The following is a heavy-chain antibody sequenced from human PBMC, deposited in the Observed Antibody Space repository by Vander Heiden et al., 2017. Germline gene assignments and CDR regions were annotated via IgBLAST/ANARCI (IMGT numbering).Heavy chain of an antibody. V-gene: IGHV4-34*01. CDR2: INDSGST. D-gene: IGHD6-19*01. Sequence: QVQLQQWGAGLLKPSETLSLNCAVSGGSFSGYYWSWIRQPPGKGLEWIGEINDSGSTNYNPSLKSRVTISLDTSKNQFSLKLSSVTAADTAVYYCAREGKAGSKVWFDPWGQGTLVTVSS. CDR1: GGSFSGYY. J-gene: IGHJ5*02. CDR3: AREGKAGSKVWFDP.